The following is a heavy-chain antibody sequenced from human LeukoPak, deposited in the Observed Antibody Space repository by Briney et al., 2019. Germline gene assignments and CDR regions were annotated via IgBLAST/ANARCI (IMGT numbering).Heavy chain of an antibody. V-gene: IGHV3-74*01. CDR3: ARAPSEIGGYYPEYFRH. CDR1: GFTFSSYW. J-gene: IGHJ1*01. CDR2: IKSDGST. Sequence: GGSLRLSCAASGFTFSSYWMHWVRQAPGKGLVWVSRIKSDGSTNYADSVKGRFTISRDNAKNTVSLQMNSLRAEDTGVYYCARAPSEIGGYYPEYFRHWGQGTLVTVTS. D-gene: IGHD3-22*01.